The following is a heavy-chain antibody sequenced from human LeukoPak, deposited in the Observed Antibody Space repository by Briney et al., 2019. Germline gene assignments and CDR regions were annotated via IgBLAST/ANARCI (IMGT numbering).Heavy chain of an antibody. V-gene: IGHV3-15*01. J-gene: IGHJ4*02. D-gene: IGHD4-23*01. CDR2: IKSQADGGTT. Sequence: PGGSLRLSCAASGFTFSSYWMHWVRQAPGKGLEWVGRIKSQADGGTTDYAAPVKDRFTISRDGSRNTIYLQMNSLKTEDTAVYYCTSEEDDHRGRTGYWGQGTLVTVSS. CDR3: TSEEDDHRGRTGY. CDR1: GFTFSSYW.